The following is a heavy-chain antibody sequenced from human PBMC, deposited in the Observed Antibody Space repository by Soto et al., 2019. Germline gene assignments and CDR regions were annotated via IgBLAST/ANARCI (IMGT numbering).Heavy chain of an antibody. V-gene: IGHV4-39*01. CDR1: GGSISGSSYY. D-gene: IGHD6-6*01. J-gene: IGHJ6*02. CDR3: ARPTVEYSSSRGYYYYGMDV. CDR2: IYYSGST. Sequence: SETLSLTCTVSGGSISGSSYYWGWIRQPPGKGLEWIGSIYYSGSTYYNPSLKSRVTISVDTSKNQFSLKLSSVTAADTAVYYCARPTVEYSSSRGYYYYGMDVWGQGTTVTVS.